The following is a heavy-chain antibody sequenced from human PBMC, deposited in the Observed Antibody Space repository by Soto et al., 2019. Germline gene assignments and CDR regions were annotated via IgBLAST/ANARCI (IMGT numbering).Heavy chain of an antibody. J-gene: IGHJ6*02. CDR1: GFTFSSYG. Sequence: XGSLRLSCAASGFTFSSYGMHWVRQAPGKGLEWVAVISYDGSNKYYADSVEGRFTISRDNSKNTLYLQMNSLRAEDTAVYYCAKDSELLSFYYYYGMDVWGQGTTVTVSS. V-gene: IGHV3-30*18. CDR3: AKDSELLSFYYYYGMDV. CDR2: ISYDGSNK. D-gene: IGHD1-7*01.